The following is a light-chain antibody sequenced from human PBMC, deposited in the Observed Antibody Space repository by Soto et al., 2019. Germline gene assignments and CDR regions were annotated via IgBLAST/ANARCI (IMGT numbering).Light chain of an antibody. V-gene: IGKV3-15*01. CDR3: QQYSKWPIT. J-gene: IGKJ5*01. CDR1: QSVNSN. CDR2: GIS. Sequence: EMVMTQSPAILSVSPGASATLSCRASQSVNSNYLAWYQQHPGQPPRLLIYGISTRATGIPARFSGSASGTEFSLTISSLQSEDFAVYYCQQYSKWPITFGQGTRLEIK.